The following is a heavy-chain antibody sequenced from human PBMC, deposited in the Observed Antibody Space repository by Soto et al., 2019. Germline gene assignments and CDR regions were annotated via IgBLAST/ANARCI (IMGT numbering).Heavy chain of an antibody. D-gene: IGHD1-26*01. CDR1: GDSISGTNYY. V-gene: IGHV4-39*01. CDR3: VRHGNVPATPFYYYGLDV. Sequence: PSETLSLTCSVSGDSISGTNYYWGWIRQPPGKGLGWVGTVFYSGSTYYSPSLKGRVTISLDKPRNLFSLSVTSVTAADTAVYYCVRHGNVPATPFYYYGLDVWGQGTTVTVSS. J-gene: IGHJ6*02. CDR2: VFYSGST.